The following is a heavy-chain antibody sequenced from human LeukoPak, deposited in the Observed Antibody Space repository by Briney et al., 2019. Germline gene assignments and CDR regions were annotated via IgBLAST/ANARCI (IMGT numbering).Heavy chain of an antibody. CDR2: IYYTGST. J-gene: IGHJ4*02. D-gene: IGHD3-9*01. CDR1: GGSVSSSRYY. V-gene: IGHV4-39*01. Sequence: TSETLSHTCPVTGGSVSSSRYYWGGIRQPPGKGREWIGSIYYTGSTYHKPSLKSRVTVSVDASKNQISLKLSSVTAADTAVYFCARHKSFDYLSPIDSWGQGTLVTVSS. CDR3: ARHKSFDYLSPIDS.